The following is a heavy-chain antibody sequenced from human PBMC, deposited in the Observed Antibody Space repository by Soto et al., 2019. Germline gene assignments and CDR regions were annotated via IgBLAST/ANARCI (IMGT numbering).Heavy chain of an antibody. CDR3: ARDGSDCSSTSCYPDY. CDR1: GFTFSSYA. Sequence: QVQLVESGGGVVQPGRSLRLYCAASGFTFSSYAMHWVRQAPGKGLEWVAVISYDRSNKYYADSVKGRFTISRDNSKNTLYLQMNSLRAEDTAVYYCARDGSDCSSTSCYPDYWGQGTLVTVSS. J-gene: IGHJ4*02. V-gene: IGHV3-30-3*01. CDR2: ISYDRSNK. D-gene: IGHD2-2*01.